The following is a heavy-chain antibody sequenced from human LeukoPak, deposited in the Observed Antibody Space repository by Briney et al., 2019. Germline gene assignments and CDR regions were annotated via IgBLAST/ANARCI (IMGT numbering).Heavy chain of an antibody. V-gene: IGHV3-21*01. CDR2: ISRSSSYI. CDR3: ARVETGTTLIGAADY. Sequence: GGSLRLSCTVSGFTLSSYEMTWIRQAPGKGLEWVSSISRSSSYIYYADSVKGRFTISRDNAKNSLHLQMNSLRAEDTAVYYCARVETGTTLIGAADYWGQGTLVTVSS. CDR1: GFTLSSYE. J-gene: IGHJ4*02. D-gene: IGHD1-7*01.